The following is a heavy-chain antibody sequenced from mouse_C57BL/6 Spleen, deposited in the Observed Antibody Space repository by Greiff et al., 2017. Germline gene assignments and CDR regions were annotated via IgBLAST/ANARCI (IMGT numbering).Heavy chain of an antibody. CDR1: GYAFSSSW. Sequence: VKLLESGPELVKPGASVKISCKASGYAFSSSWMNWVKQRPGKGLEWNGRIYPGDGDTNYNGKFKGKATLTADKSSSTAYMQLSSLTSEDSAVYFCARYYGNLYWYFDVWGTGTTVTVSS. D-gene: IGHD2-1*01. CDR3: ARYYGNLYWYFDV. J-gene: IGHJ1*03. CDR2: IYPGDGDT. V-gene: IGHV1-82*01.